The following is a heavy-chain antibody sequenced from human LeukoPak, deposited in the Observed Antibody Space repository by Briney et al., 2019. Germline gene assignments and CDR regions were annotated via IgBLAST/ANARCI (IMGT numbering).Heavy chain of an antibody. CDR1: GFTFSSYG. CDR3: AKDRRGLYYYGSGSYPRFDP. D-gene: IGHD3-10*01. CDR2: ISYDGSNK. J-gene: IGHJ5*02. Sequence: GGSLRLSCAASGFTFSSYGMHWVRQAPGKGLEWEAVISYDGSNKYYADSVKGRFTISRDNSKNTLYLQMNSLRAEDTAVYYCAKDRRGLYYYGSGSYPRFDPWGQGTLVTVSS. V-gene: IGHV3-30*18.